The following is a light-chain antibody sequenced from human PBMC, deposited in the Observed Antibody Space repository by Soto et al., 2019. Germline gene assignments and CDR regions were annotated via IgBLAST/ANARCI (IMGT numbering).Light chain of an antibody. Sequence: QSALTQPASVSGSPGQSITISCTGTSSDVGGYNYVSWYQQHPGKAPKLMIYEVSNRPSGVSNRFSGSKSGNTASLTISGLQAEDAADYYCSSYTSSSTWVFGTGTKVTVL. CDR3: SSYTSSSTWV. CDR1: SSDVGGYNY. V-gene: IGLV2-14*01. CDR2: EVS. J-gene: IGLJ1*01.